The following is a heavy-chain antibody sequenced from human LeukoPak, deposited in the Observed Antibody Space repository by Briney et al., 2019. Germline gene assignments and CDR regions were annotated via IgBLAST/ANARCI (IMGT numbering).Heavy chain of an antibody. CDR3: VRDQTVFTILDY. CDR1: GFTVSSNY. Sequence: PGGSLRLSCAASGFTVSSNYMSWVRQAPGKGLVWVAAIKTDGSDMQYADSVKGRFAISRDNAKNTVYLQMNSLRDEDTAVYYCVRDQTVFTILDYWGQGTLVTVSS. D-gene: IGHD4-17*01. V-gene: IGHV3-74*03. J-gene: IGHJ4*02. CDR2: IKTDGSDM.